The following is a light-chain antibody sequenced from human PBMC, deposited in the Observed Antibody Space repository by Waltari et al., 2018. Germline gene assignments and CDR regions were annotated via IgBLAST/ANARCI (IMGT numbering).Light chain of an antibody. J-gene: IGKJ1*01. CDR3: QQYGTSPRT. V-gene: IGKV3-20*01. CDR2: GAS. CDR1: QSVSSNY. Sequence: EIVLTQSPGTLSLSPGERASLSCRNSQSVSSNYLAWYQQRPGQAPRLLIYGASSRAIGIPDRFSGSGSGTDFTLTISRLEPEDFAVYYCQQYGTSPRTFGQGTKVEIK.